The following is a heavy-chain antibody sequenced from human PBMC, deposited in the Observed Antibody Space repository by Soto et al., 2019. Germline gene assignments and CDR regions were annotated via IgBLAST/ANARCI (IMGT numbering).Heavy chain of an antibody. J-gene: IGHJ6*02. V-gene: IGHV6-1*01. CDR1: GDSVSSNSAA. CDR3: ARWARVVVAATRYYGMDV. Sequence: SQTLSLTCAISGDSVSSNSAAWNWIRQSPSRGLEWLGRTYYRSKWYNDYAVSVKSRITINPDTSKNQFSLRLNSATPEDTAVYYCARWARVVVAATRYYGMDVWGQGTTVTVSS. D-gene: IGHD2-15*01. CDR2: TYYRSKWYN.